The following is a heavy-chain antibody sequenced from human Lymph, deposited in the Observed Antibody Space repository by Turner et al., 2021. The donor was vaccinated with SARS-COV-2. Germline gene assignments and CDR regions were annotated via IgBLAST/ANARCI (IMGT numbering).Heavy chain of an antibody. CDR2: FYKIGSI. CDR1: GVSISSQS. CDR3: ARHQGSTSGYDHGMNV. D-gene: IGHD1-1*01. J-gene: IGHJ6*02. Sequence: QVQLQESGPGLVKPSETLSLTCTVSGVSISSQSWSWIRQSPGRGLEWIGYFYKIGSIDYNPTLRSRVTISVDTSKNQLSLNLISMTAADTAVYCCARHQGSTSGYDHGMNVWGQGTAVIVSS. V-gene: IGHV4-59*08.